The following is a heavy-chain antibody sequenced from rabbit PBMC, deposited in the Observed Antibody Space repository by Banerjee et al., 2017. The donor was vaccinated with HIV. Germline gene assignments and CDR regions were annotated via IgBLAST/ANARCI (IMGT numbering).Heavy chain of an antibody. Sequence: QEQLVESRGGLVQPGGSLTLSCKASGFDLSTYYMNWVRQAPGKGLEWIGMILPSGATYYASWVNGRFTISRSTSLNTVDLKMTSLTAADTATYFCARDPGAWGDFNLWGQGTLVTVS. CDR3: ARDPGAWGDFNL. J-gene: IGHJ4*01. CDR2: ILPSGAT. CDR1: GFDLSTYY. D-gene: IGHD4-1*01. V-gene: IGHV1S43*01.